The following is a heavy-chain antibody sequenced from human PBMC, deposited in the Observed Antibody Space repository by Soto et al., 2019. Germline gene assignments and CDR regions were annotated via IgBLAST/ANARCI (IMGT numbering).Heavy chain of an antibody. CDR1: GYSFTSYW. Sequence: GESLKISCKGSGYSFTSYWIGWVRQMPGKGLEWMGIIYPGDSDTRYSPSFQGQVTISADKSISTDYLQWSSLRASDTAMYYCARLSRYCTNGVCYTGGHYYYGMDVWGQGTTVTVSS. CDR3: ARLSRYCTNGVCYTGGHYYYGMDV. V-gene: IGHV5-51*01. D-gene: IGHD2-8*01. J-gene: IGHJ6*02. CDR2: IYPGDSDT.